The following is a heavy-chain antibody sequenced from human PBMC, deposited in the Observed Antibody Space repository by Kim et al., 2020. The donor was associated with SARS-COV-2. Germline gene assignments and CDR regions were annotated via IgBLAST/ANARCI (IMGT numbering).Heavy chain of an antibody. CDR1: GYSFTSYW. CDR2: INPGDSDT. J-gene: IGHJ3*02. V-gene: IGHV5-51*01. Sequence: GESLKISCKGSGYSFTSYWIGWVRQMPGKGLEWMGIINPGDSDTRYSPSFQGQVTISADKSISTAYLQWSSLKASDTAMYYCARVLYCSSISCYQRAAFDIWGQGTMVTVSS. CDR3: ARVLYCSSISCYQRAAFDI. D-gene: IGHD2-2*01.